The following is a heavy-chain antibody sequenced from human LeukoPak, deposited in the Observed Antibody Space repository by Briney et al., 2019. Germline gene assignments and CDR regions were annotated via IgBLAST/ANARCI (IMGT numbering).Heavy chain of an antibody. Sequence: GGSLRLSCAASGFTFSSYAMSWVRQAPGKGLEWVSAISGSGGSTYYADSVKGRFTISRDNSKNTLYLQMNSLRAEDTAVYYCAKPGDCGGDCQLDAFDIWGQGTMVIVSS. J-gene: IGHJ3*02. D-gene: IGHD2-21*01. CDR3: AKPGDCGGDCQLDAFDI. CDR2: ISGSGGST. V-gene: IGHV3-23*01. CDR1: GFTFSSYA.